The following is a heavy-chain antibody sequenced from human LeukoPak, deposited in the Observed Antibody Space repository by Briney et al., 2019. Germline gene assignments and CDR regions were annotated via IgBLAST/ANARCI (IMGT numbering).Heavy chain of an antibody. CDR2: INHSGST. CDR1: GGSFSGYY. J-gene: IGHJ3*02. CDR3: ARHGTIDQQLGAFDI. D-gene: IGHD6-13*01. V-gene: IGHV4-34*01. Sequence: KTSETLSLTCAVYGGSFSGYYWSWIRQPPGKGLEWIGEINHSGSTNYNPSLKSRVTISVDTSKNQFSLKLSSVTAADTAVYYCARHGTIDQQLGAFDIWGQGTMVTVSS.